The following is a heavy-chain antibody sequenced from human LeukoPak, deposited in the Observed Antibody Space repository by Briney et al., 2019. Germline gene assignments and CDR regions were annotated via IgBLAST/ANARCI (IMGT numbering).Heavy chain of an antibody. Sequence: ASVKVSCKASGYTFTGYYMHWVRQAPGQGLEWMGWINPNSGGTNYAQKFQGRVTMTRDTSISTAYMELSRLRSEDTAVYYCARSSRGDWNYSPWGQGTLVTVSS. CDR2: INPNSGGT. CDR1: GYTFTGYY. D-gene: IGHD1-7*01. V-gene: IGHV1-2*02. J-gene: IGHJ4*02. CDR3: ARSSRGDWNYSP.